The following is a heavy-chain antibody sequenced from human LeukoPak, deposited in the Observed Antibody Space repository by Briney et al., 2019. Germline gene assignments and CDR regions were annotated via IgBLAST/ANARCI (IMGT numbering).Heavy chain of an antibody. D-gene: IGHD3-10*01. V-gene: IGHV3-7*01. J-gene: IGHJ4*02. CDR3: ARDGSGRPLRY. CDR2: IKEDGSEK. CDR1: GITFSSYW. Sequence: GGSLRLSCTASGITFSSYWMSWVRQAPGKGLEWVANIKEDGSEKYYVDSVEGRLTISRDNAKNSLYLQMNSLRDDDTAVYYCARDGSGRPLRYWGQGTLVTVSS.